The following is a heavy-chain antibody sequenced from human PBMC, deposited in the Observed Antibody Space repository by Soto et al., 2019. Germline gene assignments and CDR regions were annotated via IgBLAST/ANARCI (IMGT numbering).Heavy chain of an antibody. CDR1: GGSISSYY. Sequence: SETLSLTCTVSGGSISSYYWSWIRQPPGKGLEWIGYIYYSGSTNYNPSLKSRVTISVDKSKNHFSLKLSSVIAADTAVYYCARARDSSGLYFDYWGQGSLVTVSS. J-gene: IGHJ4*02. CDR2: IYYSGST. D-gene: IGHD3-22*01. V-gene: IGHV4-59*01. CDR3: ARARDSSGLYFDY.